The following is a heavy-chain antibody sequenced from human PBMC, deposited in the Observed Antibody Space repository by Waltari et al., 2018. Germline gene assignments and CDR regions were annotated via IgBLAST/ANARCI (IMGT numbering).Heavy chain of an antibody. V-gene: IGHV1-3*01. CDR2: INAGNGNT. Sequence: QVQLVQSGAEVKKPGASVKVSCKASGYTFTSYAMHWVRQAPGQRLEWMGWINAGNGNTKDSQKFQGRVTITTDESTSTAYMELSSLRSEDTAVYYCARANGIAAAGADYWGQGTLVTVSS. CDR1: GYTFTSYA. J-gene: IGHJ4*02. CDR3: ARANGIAAAGADY. D-gene: IGHD6-13*01.